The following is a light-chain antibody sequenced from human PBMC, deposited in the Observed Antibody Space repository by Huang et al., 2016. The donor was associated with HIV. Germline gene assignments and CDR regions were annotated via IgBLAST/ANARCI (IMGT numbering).Light chain of an antibody. CDR2: AAS. Sequence: VMMSQSPATLAASPGERVTLSCGASQSVNTNLAWYQQKPGQPPSLLIYAASPRATCVPARFAVSGSGTEFTLTIDSLQSDDFAVYYCQQYNKWPPEYTFGQGTRLEIK. CDR1: QSVNTN. J-gene: IGKJ2*01. V-gene: IGKV3-15*01. CDR3: QQYNKWPPEYT.